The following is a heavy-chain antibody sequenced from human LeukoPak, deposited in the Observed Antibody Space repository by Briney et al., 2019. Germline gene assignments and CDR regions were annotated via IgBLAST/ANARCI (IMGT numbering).Heavy chain of an antibody. J-gene: IGHJ4*02. V-gene: IGHV3-66*01. Sequence: GGSLRLSCAASGFTVSSNYMSWVRQAPGKGLEWVSVIYSGGSTYYADSVKGRFTISRDNSKNTLYLQMNSLRAEDTAVYYCARALCSGGSCYTFDYWGQGTLVTVSS. CDR2: IYSGGST. CDR1: GFTVSSNY. D-gene: IGHD2-15*01. CDR3: ARALCSGGSCYTFDY.